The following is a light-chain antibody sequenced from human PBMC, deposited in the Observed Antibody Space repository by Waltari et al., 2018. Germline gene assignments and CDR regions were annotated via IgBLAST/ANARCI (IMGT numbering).Light chain of an antibody. Sequence: QSALTQPASVSGSPGQSITISCTGTSSDVGGYNFVSWYQQHPGKVPKPIIYEVNNRPSGVSNRFSRSQSGNTASLTISGLQAEDEADYYCSSYTRHETGIFGGGTKLTVL. CDR2: EVN. V-gene: IGLV2-14*01. CDR1: SSDVGGYNF. J-gene: IGLJ2*01. CDR3: SSYTRHETGI.